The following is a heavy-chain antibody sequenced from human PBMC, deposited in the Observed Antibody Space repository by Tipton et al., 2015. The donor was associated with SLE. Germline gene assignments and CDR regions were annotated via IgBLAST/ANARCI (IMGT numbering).Heavy chain of an antibody. J-gene: IGHJ3*02. D-gene: IGHD5-18*01. CDR2: IYYDGNT. V-gene: IGHV4-39*07. Sequence: TLSLTCIVSGASIGSSSSSWAWIRQSPNKGLEWIGNIYYDGNTYYNPSLKSRVTISADTSKNVFSLRLSSVTAADTAVYCVRVSMVTRLLNGAFDIWGQGTLVTVSS. CDR1: GASIGSSSSS. CDR3: RVSMVTRLLNGAFDI.